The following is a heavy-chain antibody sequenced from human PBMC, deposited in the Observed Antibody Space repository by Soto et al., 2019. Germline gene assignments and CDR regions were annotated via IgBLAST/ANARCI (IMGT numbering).Heavy chain of an antibody. Sequence: PGGSLRLSCAASGFTFSSYAMSWVRQAPGKGLEWVSAISSSGGTTYYADSVKGRFTISRDNSRNKLYLQVSSLRAEDTAVYYCAIDSRFGEFSYFDYWGQGTLVTVSS. CDR3: AIDSRFGEFSYFDY. V-gene: IGHV3-23*01. D-gene: IGHD3-10*01. CDR2: ISSSGGTT. CDR1: GFTFSSYA. J-gene: IGHJ4*02.